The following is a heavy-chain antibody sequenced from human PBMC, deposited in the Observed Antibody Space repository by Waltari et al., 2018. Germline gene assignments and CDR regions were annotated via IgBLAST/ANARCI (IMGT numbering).Heavy chain of an antibody. CDR3: ARGSGAPPGFWSGYSNAFDI. CDR1: GGSISSGSYY. V-gene: IGHV4-61*02. Sequence: QVQLQESGPGLVKPSQTLSLTCTVSGGSISSGSYYWSWIRQPAGKGLEWIGRIYTSGSTNYNPSLKIRVTISVDTSKNQFSLKRSSVTAADTAVYYWARGSGAPPGFWSGYSNAFDIWGQGTMVTVSS. J-gene: IGHJ3*02. D-gene: IGHD3-3*01. CDR2: IYTSGST.